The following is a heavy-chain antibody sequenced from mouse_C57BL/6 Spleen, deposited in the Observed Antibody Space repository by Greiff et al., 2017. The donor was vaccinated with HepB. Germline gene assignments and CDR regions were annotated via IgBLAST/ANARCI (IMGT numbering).Heavy chain of an antibody. CDR2: IDPSDSYT. Sequence: QVQLQQSGAELVRPGTSVKLSCKASGYTFTSYWMHWVKQRPGQGLEWIGVIDPSDSYTNYNQKFKGKATLTVDTSSSTAYMQLSSLTSEDSAVYYCARGLLRYSFAYWGQGTLVTVSA. J-gene: IGHJ3*01. D-gene: IGHD1-1*01. CDR1: GYTFTSYW. V-gene: IGHV1-59*01. CDR3: ARGLLRYSFAY.